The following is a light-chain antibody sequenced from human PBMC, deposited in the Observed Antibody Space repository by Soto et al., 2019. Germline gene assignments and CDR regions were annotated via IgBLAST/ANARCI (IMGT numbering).Light chain of an antibody. CDR3: QQYDTWPPLT. V-gene: IGKV3-15*01. Sequence: EIVMTQSPATLSVYPGERATLSCRASQNVGTKLAWYQQKPGQAPRLLIYGASTRATVIPARFSGSGSGTEFTLTVSSLQSEDFAVYYCQQYDTWPPLTFGGGTKVEIK. J-gene: IGKJ4*01. CDR2: GAS. CDR1: QNVGTK.